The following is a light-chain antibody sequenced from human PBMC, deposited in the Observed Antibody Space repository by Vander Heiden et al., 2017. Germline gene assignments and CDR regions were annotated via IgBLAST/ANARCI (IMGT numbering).Light chain of an antibody. CDR3: QQYNNWPLT. V-gene: IGKV3-15*01. CDR1: QSVSSN. J-gene: IGKJ4*01. CDR2: GAS. Sequence: EIVLSQSLPTLSLSPGERATLSCRASQSVSSNISWYQQKPGQAPRLLIYGASTRATGIPARFSGSGSGTEFTLTISSLQSEDFAVYYCQQYNNWPLTFGGGTKVEIK.